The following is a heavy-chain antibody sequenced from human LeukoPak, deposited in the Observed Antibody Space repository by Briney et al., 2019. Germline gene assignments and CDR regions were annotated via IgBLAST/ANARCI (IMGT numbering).Heavy chain of an antibody. J-gene: IGHJ3*02. CDR1: GFTFSIYG. V-gene: IGHV3-33*01. CDR2: IWNDGSNQ. CDR3: ARPSGTWGAFDI. D-gene: IGHD1-7*01. Sequence: GGSLRLSCAASGFTFSIYGMHWVRQAPGKGLEWVAVIWNDGSNQYYADSVKGRFTISRDNSKNTLCLQLNSLRFEDTAVYYCARPSGTWGAFDIWGQGTMVTVSS.